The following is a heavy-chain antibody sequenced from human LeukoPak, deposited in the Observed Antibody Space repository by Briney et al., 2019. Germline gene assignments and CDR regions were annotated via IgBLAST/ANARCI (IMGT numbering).Heavy chain of an antibody. J-gene: IGHJ5*02. D-gene: IGHD3-22*01. CDR3: ARDRYYYDSSGTRWFDP. CDR2: IYHSGST. Sequence: SETLSLTCTVSGGSISSYYWSWLRQPPGKGLEWIGYIYHSGSTNYNPSLKSRVTISVDTSKNQFSLKLRSVTAADTAVYYCARDRYYYDSSGTRWFDPWGQGTLVTVSS. CDR1: GGSISSYY. V-gene: IGHV4-59*01.